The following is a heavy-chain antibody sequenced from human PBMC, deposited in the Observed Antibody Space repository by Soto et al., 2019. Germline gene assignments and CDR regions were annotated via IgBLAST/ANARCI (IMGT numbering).Heavy chain of an antibody. V-gene: IGHV3-11*01. J-gene: IGHJ4*02. CDR1: GFTFSDYY. Sequence: QVQLVESGGGSVKPGGSLRLSCAASGFTFSDYYMSWFRQAPGKGLEWVSYISGSGFTTHDADSVKGRFTISRDNAKDLLYLQMNSLRVEDTAVYYCARVGSIAAAGTPDYWGQGTLVTVSS. D-gene: IGHD6-13*01. CDR3: ARVGSIAAAGTPDY. CDR2: ISGSGFTT.